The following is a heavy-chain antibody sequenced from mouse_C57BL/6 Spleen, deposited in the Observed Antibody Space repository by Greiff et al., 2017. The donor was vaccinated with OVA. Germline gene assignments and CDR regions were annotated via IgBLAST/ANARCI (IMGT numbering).Heavy chain of an antibody. CDR1: GYTFTDYE. Sequence: VQLQQSGAELVRPGASVTLSCKASGYTFTDYEMHWVKQTPVHGLEWIGAIDPETGGTAYNQKFKGKAILTADKSSSTAYMELRSLTSEDSAVYYCTNYGNSWFAYWGQGTLVTVSA. CDR2: IDPETGGT. CDR3: TNYGNSWFAY. J-gene: IGHJ3*01. D-gene: IGHD2-1*01. V-gene: IGHV1-15*01.